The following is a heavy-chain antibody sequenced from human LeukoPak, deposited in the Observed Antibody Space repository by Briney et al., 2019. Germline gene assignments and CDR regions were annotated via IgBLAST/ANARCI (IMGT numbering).Heavy chain of an antibody. CDR3: ARAGGDNCLEGDDY. Sequence: ASVKVSCKASGYTFTSYGINWVRQAPGQGLEWMGWISAYNGNTNYAQKLQGRVTMTTDTSTSTAYMELRSLRSDDTAVYYCARAGGDNCLEGDDYWGQGTLVTVSS. CDR1: GYTFTSYG. D-gene: IGHD1-1*01. V-gene: IGHV1-18*01. J-gene: IGHJ4*02. CDR2: ISAYNGNT.